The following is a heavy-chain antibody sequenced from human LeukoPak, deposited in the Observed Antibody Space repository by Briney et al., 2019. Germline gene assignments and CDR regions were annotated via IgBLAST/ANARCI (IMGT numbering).Heavy chain of an antibody. V-gene: IGHV4-59*08. CDR2: IYYSGST. CDR3: ARRGLGPDDGMDV. J-gene: IGHJ6*02. D-gene: IGHD6-25*01. CDR1: GGSISSYY. Sequence: SETLSLTCTVSGGSISSYYWSWIRQPPGKGLERIGHIYYSGSTNYNPSLKSRVTISVDTSKNQFSLKLSSVTAADTAVYYCARRGLGPDDGMDVWGQGTTVTVSS.